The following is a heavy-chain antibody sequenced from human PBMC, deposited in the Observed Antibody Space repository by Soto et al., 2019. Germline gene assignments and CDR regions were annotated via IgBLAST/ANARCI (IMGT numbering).Heavy chain of an antibody. V-gene: IGHV1-69*13. CDR2: IIPIFGTA. CDR3: AIGYTIEMAATRGYAFDI. CDR1: GGTFSSYA. D-gene: IGHD1-1*01. J-gene: IGHJ3*02. Sequence: ASVKVSCKASGGTFSSYAISWVRQAPGQGLEWMGGIIPIFGTANYAQKFQGRVTITADESTSTAYMELSSLRSEDTAVYYCAIGYTIEMAATRGYAFDIWGQGTMVTVSS.